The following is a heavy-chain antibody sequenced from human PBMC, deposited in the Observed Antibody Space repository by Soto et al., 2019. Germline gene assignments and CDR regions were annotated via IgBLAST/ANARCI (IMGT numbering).Heavy chain of an antibody. Sequence: PSETLSLTCAVSSGSISSSNWWSWVRRPPGKGLEWIGEIYHSGSTNYNPSLKSRVTISVDKSKNQFSLKLSSVTAADTAVYYCARAPIAARYYYYYYMDVWGKGTTVTVSS. V-gene: IGHV4-4*02. CDR2: IYHSGST. CDR1: SGSISSSNW. D-gene: IGHD6-6*01. CDR3: ARAPIAARYYYYYYMDV. J-gene: IGHJ6*03.